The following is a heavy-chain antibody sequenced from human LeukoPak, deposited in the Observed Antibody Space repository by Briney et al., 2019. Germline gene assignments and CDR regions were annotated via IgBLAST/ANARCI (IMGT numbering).Heavy chain of an antibody. V-gene: IGHV1-2*02. Sequence: ASVKVSCKASGYTFTGRYMHWVRQAPGQGLEWMGWINPNSGGTNYAQKFQGRVTMTRDTSISTAYMELSRLRPDDTAVYYCAREHSWDANWFDPWGQGTLVSVSS. J-gene: IGHJ5*02. CDR1: GYTFTGRY. D-gene: IGHD6-13*01. CDR3: AREHSWDANWFDP. CDR2: INPNSGGT.